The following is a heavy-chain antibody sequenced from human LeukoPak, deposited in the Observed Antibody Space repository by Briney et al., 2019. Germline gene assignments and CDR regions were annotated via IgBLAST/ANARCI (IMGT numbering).Heavy chain of an antibody. D-gene: IGHD4-23*01. Sequence: ASVKVSCKASGYTFTSYGSSWVRQPPGQGLEWVGWISAYNRDTNCAKKVQGRVTLTTNTSTPTAYMELRSLRSADTAVYYCARDTSGGPYFDYWGQGTLVTVAS. CDR2: ISAYNRDT. CDR3: ARDTSGGPYFDY. CDR1: GYTFTSYG. J-gene: IGHJ4*02. V-gene: IGHV1-18*01.